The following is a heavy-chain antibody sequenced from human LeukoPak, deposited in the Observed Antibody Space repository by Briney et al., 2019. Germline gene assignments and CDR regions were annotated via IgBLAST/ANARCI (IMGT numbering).Heavy chain of an antibody. J-gene: IGHJ4*02. Sequence: GGSLRLSCAASGFAFSSYVVHWVRQAPGKGLEWVAVISYDGSNEYYTDSVKGRFTISRDNAMNSLYLQMNSLRAEDTAIYYCARSLPYGTTWYGRSDFWGQGTLVTVSS. CDR3: ARSLPYGTTWYGRSDF. V-gene: IGHV3-30*03. D-gene: IGHD6-13*01. CDR1: GFAFSSYV. CDR2: ISYDGSNE.